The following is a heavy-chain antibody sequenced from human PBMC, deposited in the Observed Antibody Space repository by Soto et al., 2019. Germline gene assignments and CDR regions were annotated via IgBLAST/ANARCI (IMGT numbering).Heavy chain of an antibody. CDR2: IIPIFGTA. CDR1: GGTFSSYA. D-gene: IGHD3-22*01. CDR3: ARSTGPYYDSSGSYYFDY. Sequence: SVKVSCKASGGTFSSYAISWVRQAPGQGLEWMGGIIPIFGTANYAQKFQGRVTITADESTSTAYMELSSLRSEDTAVYYCARSTGPYYDSSGSYYFDYWGQGTLVTVSS. J-gene: IGHJ4*02. V-gene: IGHV1-69*13.